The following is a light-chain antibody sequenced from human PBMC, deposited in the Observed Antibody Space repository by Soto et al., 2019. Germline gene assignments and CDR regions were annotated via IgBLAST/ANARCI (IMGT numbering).Light chain of an antibody. CDR1: SSDVGGYNY. J-gene: IGLJ3*02. CDR3: SSYTSSSRV. V-gene: IGLV2-14*01. CDR2: EVS. Sequence: QSALTQPASVSGSPGQSITISCTGTSSDVGGYNYVSWYQQHPGKAPKVMIYEVSNRPSGVSNRFSGSKSGNTASLTISGHQADDEADYYCSSYTSSSRVFGGGTKLTVL.